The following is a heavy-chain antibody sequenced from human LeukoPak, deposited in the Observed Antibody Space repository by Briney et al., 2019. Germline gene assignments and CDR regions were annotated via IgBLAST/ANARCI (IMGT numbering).Heavy chain of an antibody. Sequence: GGSLRLSCAASGFTFSSYSMNWVRQAPGKGLEWVSSISSSSSYIYYADSVKGRFTISRDNAKNSLYLQMNSLRAEDTAVYYCARSGDDYGVLELFNYYYYYMDVWGKGTTVTISS. D-gene: IGHD4-17*01. CDR1: GFTFSSYS. CDR3: ARSGDDYGVLELFNYYYYYMDV. J-gene: IGHJ6*03. CDR2: ISSSSSYI. V-gene: IGHV3-21*01.